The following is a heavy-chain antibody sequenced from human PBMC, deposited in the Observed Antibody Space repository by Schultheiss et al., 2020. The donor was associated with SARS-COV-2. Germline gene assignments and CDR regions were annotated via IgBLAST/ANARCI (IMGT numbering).Heavy chain of an antibody. CDR3: ARSGGGSIAAAGAYYYYGMDV. Sequence: GGSLRLSCKASGYTFTGYYMHWVRQAPGQGLEWMGRINPNSGGTNYAQKLQGRVTMTTDTSTSTAYMELRSLRSDDTAVYNCARSGGGSIAAAGAYYYYGMDVWGQGTTVTVSS. D-gene: IGHD6-13*01. V-gene: IGHV1-2*06. CDR1: GYTFTGYY. J-gene: IGHJ6*02. CDR2: INPNSGGT.